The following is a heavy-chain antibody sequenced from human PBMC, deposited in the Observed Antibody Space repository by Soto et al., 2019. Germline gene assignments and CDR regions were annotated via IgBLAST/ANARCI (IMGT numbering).Heavy chain of an antibody. CDR2: ISGSGGST. CDR3: AKDLIAVVWYGLDY. CDR1: GFTFSSYA. V-gene: IGHV3-23*01. J-gene: IGHJ4*02. Sequence: EVQLLESGGGLVQPGGSLGLSCAASGFTFSSYAMSWVRQAPGKGLEWVSAISGSGGSTYYADSVKGRFTISRDNSKNTLYLQMNSLRAEDTAVYYCAKDLIAVVWYGLDYWGQGTLVTVSS. D-gene: IGHD6-19*01.